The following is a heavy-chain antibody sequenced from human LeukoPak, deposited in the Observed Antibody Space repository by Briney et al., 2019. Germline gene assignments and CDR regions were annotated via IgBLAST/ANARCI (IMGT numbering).Heavy chain of an antibody. Sequence: PSETLSLTCTVSGGSISSYYWSWIRQPAGKGLEWIGRIYTSGSTNYNPSLKSRVTMSVDTSKNQFSLKLSSVTAADTAVYYCARGSRTYYYDSSGYLAYWGQGTLVTVSS. CDR2: IYTSGST. CDR1: GGSISSYY. V-gene: IGHV4-4*07. J-gene: IGHJ4*02. D-gene: IGHD3-22*01. CDR3: ARGSRTYYYDSSGYLAY.